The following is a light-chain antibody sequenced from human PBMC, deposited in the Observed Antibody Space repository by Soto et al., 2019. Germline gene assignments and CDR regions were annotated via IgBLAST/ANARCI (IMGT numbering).Light chain of an antibody. CDR3: KQSYSIPPT. J-gene: IGKJ1*01. Sequence: DIQMTQSPSSLSASVGDRVTITCRASQSIIRYLNWYQQKPGKAPNLLIYAASSLQSGVPSRFSGSGSGTDFTLTISSLQPEDFATYYCKQSYSIPPTFGQGTKV. V-gene: IGKV1-39*01. CDR2: AAS. CDR1: QSIIRY.